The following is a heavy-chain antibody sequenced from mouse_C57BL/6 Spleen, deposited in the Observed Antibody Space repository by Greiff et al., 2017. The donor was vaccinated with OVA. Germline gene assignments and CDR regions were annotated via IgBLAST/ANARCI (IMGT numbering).Heavy chain of an antibody. CDR3: TREPYYYGSSYYYARDY. V-gene: IGHV1-5*01. Sequence: VQLKQSGTVLARPGASVKMSCKTSGYTFTSYWMHWVKQRPGQGLEWIGAIYPGNSDTSYNQKFKGKAKLTAVTSASTAYMELSSLTNEDSAVYYCTREPYYYGSSYYYARDYWGQGTSVTVSS. CDR1: GYTFTSYW. J-gene: IGHJ4*01. CDR2: IYPGNSDT. D-gene: IGHD1-1*01.